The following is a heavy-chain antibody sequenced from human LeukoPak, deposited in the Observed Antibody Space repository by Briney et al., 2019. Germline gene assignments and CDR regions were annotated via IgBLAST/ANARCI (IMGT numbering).Heavy chain of an antibody. CDR2: IFYTGKT. J-gene: IGHJ4*02. CDR3: ARVFDS. Sequence: PSETLSLTCTVSGGSVYACDYYWGWVRQPPGKGPEWIGDIFYTGKTNYNPSLKSRVSISIDTSKNQFSLKLTSVTAADTAVYYCARVFDSWGQGTLVTVSS. CDR1: GGSVYACDYY. V-gene: IGHV4-39*07.